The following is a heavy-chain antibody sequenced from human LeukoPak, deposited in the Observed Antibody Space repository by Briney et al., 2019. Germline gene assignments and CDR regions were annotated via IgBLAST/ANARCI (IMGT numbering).Heavy chain of an antibody. CDR3: ARNSGTPLRIWFGDKSQDRRNWFDP. CDR2: ISSSGSTI. D-gene: IGHD3-10*01. CDR1: GFTFSSYW. Sequence: PGGSLRLSCAASGFTFSSYWMSWVRQAPGKGLEWVSYISSSGSTIYYADSVKGRFTISRDNAKNSLYLQMNSLRAEDTAVYYCARNSGTPLRIWFGDKSQDRRNWFDPWGQGTLVTVSS. V-gene: IGHV3-48*04. J-gene: IGHJ5*02.